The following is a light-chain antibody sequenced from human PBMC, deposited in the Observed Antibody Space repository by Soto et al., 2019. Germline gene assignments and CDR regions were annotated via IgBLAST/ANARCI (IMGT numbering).Light chain of an antibody. CDR1: QSVGTN. Sequence: IVMTQSPATLSVSPGEPATLSCRASQSVGTNLAWYQQKPGQPPGLLIYATSTRVTGVPVRFSGGGSGTDFTLTISSLQSEDFAVYYCQQYNKWPPDYTFGPGTKVDIK. V-gene: IGKV3D-15*01. CDR2: ATS. J-gene: IGKJ3*01. CDR3: QQYNKWPPDYT.